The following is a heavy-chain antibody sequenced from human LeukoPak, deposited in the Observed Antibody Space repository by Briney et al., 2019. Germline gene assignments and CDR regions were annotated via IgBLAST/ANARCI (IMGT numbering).Heavy chain of an antibody. Sequence: GGSLRLSCAASGFTLSSYAMHWVRQAPGKGLEWVAVISYDGSNKYYADSVKGRFTISRDNSKNTLYLQMNSLRAEDTAVYYCARDRDAMAFDYWGQGTLVTVSS. J-gene: IGHJ4*02. CDR3: ARDRDAMAFDY. V-gene: IGHV3-30-3*01. D-gene: IGHD5-18*01. CDR2: ISYDGSNK. CDR1: GFTLSSYA.